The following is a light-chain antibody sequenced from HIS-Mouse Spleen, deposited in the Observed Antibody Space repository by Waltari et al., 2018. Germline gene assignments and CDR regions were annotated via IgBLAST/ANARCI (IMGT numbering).Light chain of an antibody. CDR1: QSVLYSSNNKNE. Sequence: DIVMTQSPDSLAVSLGERATINCKSSQSVLYSSNNKNELAWYQQKPGQPPKLLIYWASTRESGVPDRFSGSGSGTDFTLTISSLQAEDVAVYYCQQYYSTPTFGQGTKVEIK. J-gene: IGKJ1*01. CDR3: QQYYSTPT. CDR2: WAS. V-gene: IGKV4-1*01.